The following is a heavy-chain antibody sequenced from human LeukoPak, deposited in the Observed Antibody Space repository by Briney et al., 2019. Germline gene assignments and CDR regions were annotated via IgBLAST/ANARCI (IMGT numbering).Heavy chain of an antibody. J-gene: IGHJ6*03. CDR2: INPNSGGT. D-gene: IGHD6-19*01. CDR3: ARATSSGWYVGYYYYMDV. CDR1: GYTFTGYY. Sequence: ASVKVSCKASGYTFTGYYMHWVRQAPGQGLEWMGWINPNSGGTNYAQKFQGRVTMTKDTSISTAYMELSSLRSEDTAVYYCARATSSGWYVGYYYYMDVWGKGTTVTISS. V-gene: IGHV1-2*02.